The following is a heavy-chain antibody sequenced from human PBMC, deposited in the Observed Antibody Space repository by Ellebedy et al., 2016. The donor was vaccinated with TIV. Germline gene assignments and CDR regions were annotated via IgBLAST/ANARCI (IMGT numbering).Heavy chain of an antibody. V-gene: IGHV1-46*01. D-gene: IGHD3-22*01. CDR3: ARVGNYYDSSGYDDY. CDR2: INPSGGST. Sequence: AASVKVSCKASGYTFTSYYMHWVRQAPGQGLEWMGIINPSGGSTSYAQKFQGRVTMTRDTSTSTVYMELSSLRSEDTAVYYCARVGNYYDSSGYDDYWGQGTLVTVSS. CDR1: GYTFTSYY. J-gene: IGHJ4*02.